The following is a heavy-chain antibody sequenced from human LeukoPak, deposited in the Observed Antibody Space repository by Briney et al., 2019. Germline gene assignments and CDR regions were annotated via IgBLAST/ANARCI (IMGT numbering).Heavy chain of an antibody. CDR3: ARAAYVWGSFAIFGY. J-gene: IGHJ4*02. CDR1: GFTFSSYS. D-gene: IGHD3-16*01. CDR2: ISSSSSTI. Sequence: GGSLRLSCAASGFTFSSYSMNWARQAPGKGLEWVSYISSSSSTIYYADSVKGRFTISRDNAKNSLYLQMNSLRAEDTAVYYCARAAYVWGSFAIFGYWGQGTLVTVSS. V-gene: IGHV3-48*01.